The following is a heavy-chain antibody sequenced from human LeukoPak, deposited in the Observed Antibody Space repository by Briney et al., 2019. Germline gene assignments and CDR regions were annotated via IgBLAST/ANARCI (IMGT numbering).Heavy chain of an antibody. CDR3: ARHDSSGYYSFDY. Sequence: GGSLRLSCAASGLTFSTYWMSWVRQAPGKGLEWVANIEHDGSDQYYADSVEGRFTISRDNAKNSLYLQMNSLRAEDTAVYYCARHDSSGYYSFDYWGQGTLVTVSS. V-gene: IGHV3-7*05. CDR2: IEHDGSDQ. D-gene: IGHD3-22*01. CDR1: GLTFSTYW. J-gene: IGHJ4*02.